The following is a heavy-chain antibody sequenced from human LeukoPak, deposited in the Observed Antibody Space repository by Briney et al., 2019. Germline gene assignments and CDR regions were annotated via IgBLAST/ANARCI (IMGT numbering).Heavy chain of an antibody. CDR3: ARALLAAAKNYYYGMDV. CDR2: INAGNGNT. J-gene: IGHJ6*04. Sequence: AASVKVSCKASGYTFTSYAMHWVRQAPGQRLEWMGWINAGNGNTKYSQKFQGRVTITRDTSASTAYMELSSLRSEDTAVYYCARALLAAAKNYYYGMDVWGKGTTVTVSS. V-gene: IGHV1-3*01. CDR1: GYTFTSYA. D-gene: IGHD6-13*01.